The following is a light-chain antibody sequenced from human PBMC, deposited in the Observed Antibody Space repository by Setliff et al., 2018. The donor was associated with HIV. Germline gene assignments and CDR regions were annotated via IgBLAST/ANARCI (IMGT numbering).Light chain of an antibody. CDR2: EVT. J-gene: IGLJ1*01. Sequence: QSALTQPASVSGSPGQSVTISCSGTSSDVGSHNLVSWYQQHPDKAPKVMIYEVTKRPSGISNRFSGSESGNTASLTISGLQAEDEADYYCCSYAGNSTYVFGTGTKVTVL. CDR1: SSDVGSHNL. CDR3: CSYAGNSTYV. V-gene: IGLV2-23*02.